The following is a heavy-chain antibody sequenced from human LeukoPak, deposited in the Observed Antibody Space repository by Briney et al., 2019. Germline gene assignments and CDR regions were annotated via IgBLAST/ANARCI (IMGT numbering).Heavy chain of an antibody. D-gene: IGHD3-3*01. CDR1: GGSLSDLA. V-gene: IGHV1-24*01. CDR3: AINDFWSGFDY. J-gene: IGHJ4*02. CDR2: LDPEDGER. Sequence: VASVKVSCNVSGGSLSDLAVHWVRQAPGKGLEWMGGLDPEDGERFFAQRFQGRLTMTEDTPTDTAYMELSSLRFEDTAVYYCAINDFWSGFDYWGQGALNIVSS.